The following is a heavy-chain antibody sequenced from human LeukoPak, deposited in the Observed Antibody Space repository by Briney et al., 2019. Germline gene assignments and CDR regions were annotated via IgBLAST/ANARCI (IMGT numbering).Heavy chain of an antibody. CDR1: GFTFSSYS. D-gene: IGHD3-10*01. CDR2: ISSSSSYI. V-gene: IGHV3-21*01. Sequence: PGGSLRLSCAASGFTFSSYSMNWVRQAPGKGLEWVSSISSSSSYIYYADSVKGRFTISRDNAKNSLYLQMNSLRAEDTAVYYCARDDYGSGSPHDYWGQGTLVTVSS. CDR3: ARDDYGSGSPHDY. J-gene: IGHJ4*02.